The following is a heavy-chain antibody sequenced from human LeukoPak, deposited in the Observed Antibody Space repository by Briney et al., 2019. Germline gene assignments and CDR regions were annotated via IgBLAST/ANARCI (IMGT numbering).Heavy chain of an antibody. Sequence: SETLSLTCTVSGGSISSYYWSWIRQPPGKGLEWIGYIYYTGSTNYNPSLKSRVTISIDTSKKQFSLKLSSVTAADTAVYYCARGVDYYGVWGQGTLVTVSS. D-gene: IGHD3-10*01. V-gene: IGHV4-59*12. CDR1: GGSISSYY. CDR2: IYYTGST. CDR3: ARGVDYYGV. J-gene: IGHJ4*02.